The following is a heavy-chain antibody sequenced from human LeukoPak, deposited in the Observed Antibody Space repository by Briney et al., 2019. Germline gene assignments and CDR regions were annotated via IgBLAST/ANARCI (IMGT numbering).Heavy chain of an antibody. D-gene: IGHD1-14*01. CDR1: GFTFSSYG. Sequence: PGGSLRLSCAASGFTFSSYGMHWVRQAPGKGLEWVAFIRYDGSNKYYADSVKGRFTISRDNSKNTLYLQMNSLRAEDTAVYYCANNGRAPVTTTSYYYYYYMDVWGKGTTVTISS. V-gene: IGHV3-30*02. J-gene: IGHJ6*03. CDR2: IRYDGSNK. CDR3: ANNGRAPVTTTSYYYYYYMDV.